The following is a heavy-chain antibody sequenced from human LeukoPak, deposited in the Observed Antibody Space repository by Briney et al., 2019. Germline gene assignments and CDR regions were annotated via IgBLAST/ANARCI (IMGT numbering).Heavy chain of an antibody. CDR3: ANTGYGDYLSYWSR. Sequence: SETLSLTCTVSGCSISRYYWTWVRQPPGKGLEWVGYIYYSGSTSYNPSLKSRVTISLDTSKNQFSLKLTSVTATDTAVYYCANTGYGDYLSYWSRWGQGTLVTVSS. J-gene: IGHJ4*02. CDR1: GCSISRYY. D-gene: IGHD4-17*01. CDR2: IYYSGST. V-gene: IGHV4-59*08.